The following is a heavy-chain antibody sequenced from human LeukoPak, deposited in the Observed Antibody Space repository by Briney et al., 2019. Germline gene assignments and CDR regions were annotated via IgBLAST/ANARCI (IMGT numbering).Heavy chain of an antibody. CDR2: IKQDGSEK. CDR3: ARDPRRRSIAAAGYYFDY. CDR1: GFTFSSYW. Sequence: PGGSLRLSCAASGFTFSSYWMSWVRQAPGKGLEWVANIKQDGSEKYYVDSVKGRFTISRDNAKNSLYLQMNSLRAEDTAVYYCARDPRRRSIAAAGYYFDYWGQGTLVTVSS. D-gene: IGHD6-13*01. J-gene: IGHJ4*02. V-gene: IGHV3-7*01.